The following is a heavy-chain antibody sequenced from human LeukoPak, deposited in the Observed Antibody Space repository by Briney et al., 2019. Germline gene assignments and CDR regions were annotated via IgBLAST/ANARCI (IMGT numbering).Heavy chain of an antibody. V-gene: IGHV4-59*06. Sequence: PSETLSLTCTVSGGSISSYYWSWIRQHPGKGLEWIGYIYYSGSTYYNPSLKSRVTISVDTSKNQFSLKLSSVTAADTAVYYCARDLRGAAAGAYWYFDLWGRGTLVTVSS. J-gene: IGHJ2*01. CDR2: IYYSGST. D-gene: IGHD6-13*01. CDR3: ARDLRGAAAGAYWYFDL. CDR1: GGSISSYY.